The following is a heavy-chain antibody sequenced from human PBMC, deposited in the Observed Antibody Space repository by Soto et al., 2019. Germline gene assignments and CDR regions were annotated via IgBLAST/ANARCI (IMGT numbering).Heavy chain of an antibody. Sequence: GGSLRLSCAASGFTFSSYEMNWVRQAPGKGLEWVSYISSSGSTIYYADSVKGRFTISRDNAKNSLYLQMNSLRAEDTAVYYCAREGDYYDSSGHDRQPVRHSDYWGQGTLVTVSS. D-gene: IGHD3-22*01. J-gene: IGHJ4*02. CDR3: AREGDYYDSSGHDRQPVRHSDY. CDR1: GFTFSSYE. CDR2: ISSSGSTI. V-gene: IGHV3-48*03.